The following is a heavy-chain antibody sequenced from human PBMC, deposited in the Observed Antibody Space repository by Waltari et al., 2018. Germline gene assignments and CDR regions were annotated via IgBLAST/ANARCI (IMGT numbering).Heavy chain of an antibody. CDR3: VLYSSVFLGDY. D-gene: IGHD6-25*01. CDR2: INTDGSIT. Sequence: EVQLVESGGALVQPGGSLRLSCAASGFTFSNYWMHWVRQAPGKGLVSVSQINTDGSITSYADSVKGRFTNSRDNAGNMLFLQMNNLRAEDTAVYYCVLYSSVFLGDYWGQGTLLTVSS. J-gene: IGHJ4*02. V-gene: IGHV3-74*01. CDR1: GFTFSNYW.